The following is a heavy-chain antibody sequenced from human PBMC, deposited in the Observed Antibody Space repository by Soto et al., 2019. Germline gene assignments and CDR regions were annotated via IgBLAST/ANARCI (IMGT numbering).Heavy chain of an antibody. CDR3: ANIKWLLSSPFDY. CDR2: ISGSGGST. CDR1: GFTFSSYA. D-gene: IGHD3-3*01. Sequence: GGSLRLSCAASGFTFSSYAMSWVRQAPGKGLEWVSAISGSGGSTYYADFVKGRFTISRDNSKNTLYLQMNSLRAEDTAVYYCANIKWLLSSPFDYWGQGTLVTVSS. V-gene: IGHV3-23*01. J-gene: IGHJ4*02.